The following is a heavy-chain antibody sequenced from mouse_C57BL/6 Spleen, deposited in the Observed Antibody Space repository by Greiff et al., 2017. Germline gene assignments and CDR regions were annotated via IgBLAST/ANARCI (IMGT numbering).Heavy chain of an antibody. CDR3: ARWGWDYYFDY. Sequence: QVQLQQPGTELVKPGASVKLSCKASGYTFTSYWMHWVKQRPGQGLEWIGNIYPSNGGTNYNEKFKSKATLTADKSSSTAYMQLSSLTSEDSAVYYDARWGWDYYFDYWGQGTTLTVSS. CDR1: GYTFTSYW. D-gene: IGHD3-3*01. V-gene: IGHV1-53*01. CDR2: IYPSNGGT. J-gene: IGHJ2*01.